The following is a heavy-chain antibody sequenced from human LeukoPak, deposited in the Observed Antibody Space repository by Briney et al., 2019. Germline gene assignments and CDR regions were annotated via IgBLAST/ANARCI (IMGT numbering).Heavy chain of an antibody. V-gene: IGHV3-74*01. Sequence: SGGSLRLSCAASGFTFSSYWMHWVRQAPGKGLVWVSRINSDGSSTSYADSVKGRFTISRDNSKNTLYLQMNSLRAEDTAVYYCAKRRRIQLWPGDYFDYWGQGTLVTVSS. D-gene: IGHD5-18*01. CDR3: AKRRRIQLWPGDYFDY. CDR2: INSDGSST. J-gene: IGHJ4*02. CDR1: GFTFSSYW.